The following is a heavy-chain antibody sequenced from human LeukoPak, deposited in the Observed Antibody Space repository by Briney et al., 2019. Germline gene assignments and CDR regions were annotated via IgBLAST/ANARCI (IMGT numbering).Heavy chain of an antibody. Sequence: ASVKVSCKASGYTFTGYYMHWVRQAPGQGLEWMGWINPNSGGTNYAQKFQGRVTMTRDTSISTAYMELSRLRSDDTAVYYCARTEIGYCSNHSCASKDFDYWGQGTLVTVSS. D-gene: IGHD2-2*01. V-gene: IGHV1-2*02. J-gene: IGHJ4*02. CDR2: INPNSGGT. CDR3: ARTEIGYCSNHSCASKDFDY. CDR1: GYTFTGYY.